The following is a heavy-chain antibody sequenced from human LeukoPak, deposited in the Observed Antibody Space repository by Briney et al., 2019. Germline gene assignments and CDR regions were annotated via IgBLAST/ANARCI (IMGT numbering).Heavy chain of an antibody. D-gene: IGHD3-16*01. CDR2: IYHSGST. V-gene: IGHV4-38-2*02. CDR3: AREKFNYDLLHYFDY. Sequence: SETLSLICAVSGYSISSGYYWGWIRQPPGKGLEWIGSIYHSGSTYYNPSLKSRVTISVDTSKNQFSLKLSSVTAADTAVYYCAREKFNYDLLHYFDYWGQGTLVTVSS. J-gene: IGHJ4*02. CDR1: GYSISSGYY.